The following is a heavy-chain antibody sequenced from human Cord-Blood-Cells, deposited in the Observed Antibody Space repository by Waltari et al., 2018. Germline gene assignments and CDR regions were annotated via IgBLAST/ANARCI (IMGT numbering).Heavy chain of an antibody. CDR2: ISYDGSNK. J-gene: IGHJ3*02. Sequence: QVQLVESGGGVVQPGRSLRLSCAAAGFIFSSYATHWVPQAPGKGLEWVAVISYDGSNKYYADSVKGRFTISRDNSKNTLYLQMNSLRAEDTAVYYCAREGRAADAFDIWGQGTMVTVSS. CDR3: AREGRAADAFDI. CDR1: GFIFSSYA. D-gene: IGHD6-13*01. V-gene: IGHV3-30*04.